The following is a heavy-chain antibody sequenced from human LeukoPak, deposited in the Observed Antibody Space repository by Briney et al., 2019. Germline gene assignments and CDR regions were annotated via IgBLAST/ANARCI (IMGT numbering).Heavy chain of an antibody. Sequence: SETLSLTCTVSGGSISSSSYYWGWIRQPPGRGLEWIGSIYYSGSTYYNPSLKSRVTISVDTSKNQFSLKLSSVTAADTAVYYCARDRSRRHLISGSRAFDIWGQGTMVTVSS. V-gene: IGHV4-39*07. CDR2: IYYSGST. J-gene: IGHJ3*02. CDR3: ARDRSRRHLISGSRAFDI. CDR1: GGSISSSSYY. D-gene: IGHD1-26*01.